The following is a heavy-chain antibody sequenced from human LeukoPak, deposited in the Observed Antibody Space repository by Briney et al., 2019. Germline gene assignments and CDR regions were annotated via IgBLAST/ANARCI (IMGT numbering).Heavy chain of an antibody. J-gene: IGHJ4*02. Sequence: ASVKVSCKTSGYSFTTYSINWVRQAPGQGLEWMGRVSTYNGNTKSARKFQGRVTMTTDTSTSTVYMELASLSSDDTASYYCARDRCSGGNCAFDSWGQGTLVTVSS. V-gene: IGHV1-18*01. CDR2: VSTYNGNT. CDR3: ARDRCSGGNCAFDS. CDR1: GYSFTTYS. D-gene: IGHD2-15*01.